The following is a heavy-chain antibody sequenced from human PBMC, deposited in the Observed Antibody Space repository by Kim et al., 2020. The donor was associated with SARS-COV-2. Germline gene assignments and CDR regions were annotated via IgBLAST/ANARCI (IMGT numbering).Heavy chain of an antibody. Sequence: ASVKVSCKASGYTFTSYDINWVRQATGQGLEWMGWMNPNSGNTGYAQKFQGRVTMTRNTSISTAYMELSSLRSEDTAVYYCARGRLEQWLVFDTRYYYMDVWGKGTTVTVSS. CDR3: ARGRLEQWLVFDTRYYYMDV. CDR2: MNPNSGNT. D-gene: IGHD6-19*01. J-gene: IGHJ6*03. V-gene: IGHV1-8*01. CDR1: GYTFTSYD.